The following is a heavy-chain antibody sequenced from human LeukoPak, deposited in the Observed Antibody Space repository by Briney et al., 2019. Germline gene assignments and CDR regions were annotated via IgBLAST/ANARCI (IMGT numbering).Heavy chain of an antibody. CDR2: VYSSGST. CDR3: AKDMPSSTITTRTFDY. J-gene: IGHJ4*02. Sequence: SETLSLTCTVSGGSISNYYWSWIRQPAGKGLEWIGRVYSSGSTNYNPSLKSRVTMSVDTSKNQFSLKLTSVTAADTAVYYCAKDMPSSTITTRTFDYWGQGTLVTASS. D-gene: IGHD4-11*01. CDR1: GGSISNYY. V-gene: IGHV4-4*07.